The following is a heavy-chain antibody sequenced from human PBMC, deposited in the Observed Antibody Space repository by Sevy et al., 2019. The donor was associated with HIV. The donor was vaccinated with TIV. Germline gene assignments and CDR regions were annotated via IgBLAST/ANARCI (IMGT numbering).Heavy chain of an antibody. J-gene: IGHJ4*02. CDR1: GFSFSSHG. CDR3: ARDGGWYNYAPSDY. V-gene: IGHV3-30*03. CDR2: ISYDGNKK. D-gene: IGHD1-1*01. Sequence: GGSLRLSCAASGFSFSSHGMHWVRQAPGKGLEWQSVISYDGNKKYYADSVKGRFTISRDNSKNTLYLQMNSLRPEDTAVYYCARDGGWYNYAPSDYWGQGTLVIVSS.